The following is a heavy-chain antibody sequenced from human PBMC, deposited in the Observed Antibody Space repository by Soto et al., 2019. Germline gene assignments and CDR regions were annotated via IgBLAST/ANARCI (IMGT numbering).Heavy chain of an antibody. CDR2: IWYDGSNK. V-gene: IGHV3-33*01. Sequence: PGGSLRLSCAASGFTFSSYGMHWVRQAPGKGLEWVAVIWYDGSNKYYADSVKGRFTISRDNSKNTLYLQMNSLRAEDTAVYYCAVYGDSLGFDPWGQGTLVTVSS. D-gene: IGHD4-17*01. CDR3: AVYGDSLGFDP. CDR1: GFTFSSYG. J-gene: IGHJ5*02.